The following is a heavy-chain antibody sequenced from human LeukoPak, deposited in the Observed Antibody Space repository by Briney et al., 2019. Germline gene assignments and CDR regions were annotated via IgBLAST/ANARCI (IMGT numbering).Heavy chain of an antibody. CDR1: GFTVSSNY. J-gene: IGHJ4*02. CDR3: ARAPRMVYFDY. D-gene: IGHD2-15*01. CDR2: LYSGSST. Sequence: GGSLRLSCAASGFTVSSNYMTWVRQAPGKGLEWVSVLYSGSSTYYADSVKGRFTISRDDSKNTLYLQMNSLRAEDTAVYYCARAPRMVYFDYWGQGTLVTVSS. V-gene: IGHV3-53*01.